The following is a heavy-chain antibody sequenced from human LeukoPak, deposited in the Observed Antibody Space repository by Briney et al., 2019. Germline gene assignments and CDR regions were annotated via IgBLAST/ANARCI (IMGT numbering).Heavy chain of an antibody. J-gene: IGHJ4*02. D-gene: IGHD4-17*01. CDR2: ISGGGETT. Sequence: GGSLRLSCAASGFTFNNYAXXXXXXXXXXXXXXXXXISGGGETTYYADSAKGRFTISRDNSQNTLYLQMNSLRAEDTAVYYCARDYADYVGYFFFDYWGQGTLVTVSS. CDR3: ARDYADYVGYFFFDY. CDR1: GFTFNNYA. V-gene: IGHV3-23*01.